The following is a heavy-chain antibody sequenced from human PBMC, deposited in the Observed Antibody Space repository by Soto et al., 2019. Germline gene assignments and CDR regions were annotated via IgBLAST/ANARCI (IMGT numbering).Heavy chain of an antibody. J-gene: IGHJ2*01. D-gene: IGHD4-17*01. CDR3: VNDYGEVCYWYFDL. CDR2: ISGSGGST. CDR1: GFTFNNYA. V-gene: IGHV3-23*01. Sequence: GGSLRLSCAASGFTFNNYAMSCVRQAPGKGLEWVSAISGSGGSTYYADSVKGRFTISRDNSKNTLYLQMNSLRAEDTAVYYCVNDYGEVCYWYFDLWGSVTLVTVSS.